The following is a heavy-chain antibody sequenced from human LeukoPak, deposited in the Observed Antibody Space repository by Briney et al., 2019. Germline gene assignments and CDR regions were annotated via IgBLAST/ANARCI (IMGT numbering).Heavy chain of an antibody. D-gene: IGHD3-10*01. CDR1: GFTFSSYS. CDR2: ISSSSSYI. V-gene: IGHV3-21*01. CDR3: ARVGVLDLLWFGESHFDY. Sequence: GGSLRLSCAASGFTFSSYSMNWVRQAPGKGLEWVSSISSSSSYIYYADSVKGRFTISRDNAKNSLYLQMNSLRAEDTAVYYCARVGVLDLLWFGESHFDYWGQGTLVTVSS. J-gene: IGHJ4*02.